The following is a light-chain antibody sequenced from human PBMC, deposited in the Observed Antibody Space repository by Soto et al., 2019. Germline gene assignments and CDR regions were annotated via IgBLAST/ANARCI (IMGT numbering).Light chain of an antibody. J-gene: IGKJ1*01. V-gene: IGKV4-1*01. CDR3: QQYYSIPWT. CDR1: QSVLYSSNNKNY. CDR2: WAS. Sequence: DIVMTQPPDSLAVSLGERATINCKSSQSVLYSSNNKNYLAWYQQKPGQPPKLLLYWASTRESGVPDRFSGSGSGTDFTLTISSLQAEDVAVYYCQQYYSIPWTFGQGTKVEIK.